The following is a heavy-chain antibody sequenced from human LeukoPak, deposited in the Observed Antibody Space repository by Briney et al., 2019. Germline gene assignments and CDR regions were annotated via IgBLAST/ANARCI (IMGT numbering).Heavy chain of an antibody. V-gene: IGHV3-48*03. J-gene: IGHJ5*02. Sequence: PGGSLRLSCAASGFTFSSYEMNWVRQAPGKGLEWVSYISSSGSTIYYADSVKGRFTISRDNAKNSLYLQMNSLRAEDTAVYYCVRESTAMVMYNWFDPWGQGTLVTVSS. CDR3: VRESTAMVMYNWFDP. CDR1: GFTFSSYE. CDR2: ISSSGSTI. D-gene: IGHD5-18*01.